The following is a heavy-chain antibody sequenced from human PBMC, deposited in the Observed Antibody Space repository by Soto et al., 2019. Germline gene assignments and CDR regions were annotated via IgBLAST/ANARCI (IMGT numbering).Heavy chain of an antibody. CDR2: IIPIFGTA. V-gene: IGHV1-69*13. Sequence: SVKVSCKASGGTFSSYAISWVRQAPGQGLEWMGGIIPIFGTANYAQKFQGRVTITADESTSTAYMELSSLRSEDTAVYYCARRDTIFGVVIISYYYGMDVWGQGTTVTVSS. CDR3: ARRDTIFGVVIISYYYGMDV. J-gene: IGHJ6*02. CDR1: GGTFSSYA. D-gene: IGHD3-3*01.